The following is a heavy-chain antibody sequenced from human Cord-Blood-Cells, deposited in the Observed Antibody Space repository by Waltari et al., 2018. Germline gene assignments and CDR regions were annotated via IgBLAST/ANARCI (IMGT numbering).Heavy chain of an antibody. D-gene: IGHD3-3*01. CDR2: IKQDGIEK. CDR1: GFTFSSYW. J-gene: IGHJ4*02. Sequence: EVQLVESGGGLVQPGGSLRLSCADSGFTFSSYWMSWVREAPGKGLEWVAKIKQDGIEKYYVDSVKGRITSSRDNAKNSLYLQMKSLRAEDTAVYYCARDLAPYDFWSGYYDYWGQGTLVTVSS. V-gene: IGHV3-7*01. CDR3: ARDLAPYDFWSGYYDY.